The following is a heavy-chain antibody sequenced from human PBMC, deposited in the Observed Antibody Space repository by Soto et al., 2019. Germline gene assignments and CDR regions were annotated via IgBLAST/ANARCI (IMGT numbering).Heavy chain of an antibody. D-gene: IGHD2-2*01. CDR2: INPGGGRT. Sequence: ASVKVSCKASGYIFSSYCIYWVRQAPGQGLQWMGIINPGGGRTAYAQKFQGRVTLSRDMSTSTVYMELTSLTYDGTAVYYCARDVSGPGATYVMDVWGQGTTVTVSS. V-gene: IGHV1-46*01. CDR3: ARDVSGPGATYVMDV. CDR1: GYIFSSYC. J-gene: IGHJ6*02.